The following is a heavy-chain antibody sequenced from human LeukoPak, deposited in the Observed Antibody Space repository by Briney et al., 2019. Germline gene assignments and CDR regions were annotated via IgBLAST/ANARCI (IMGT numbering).Heavy chain of an antibody. V-gene: IGHV3-21*01. D-gene: IGHD4-17*01. Sequence: PGGSLRLSCAASGFTFSSYSMNWVRQAPGKGLEWVSSISSSSSYIYYADSVKGRFTISRDNAKNSLYLQMNSLRAEDTAVYYCARDRRGTTVRHNLRFDYWGQGTLVTVSS. CDR3: ARDRRGTTVRHNLRFDY. CDR2: ISSSSSYI. J-gene: IGHJ4*02. CDR1: GFTFSSYS.